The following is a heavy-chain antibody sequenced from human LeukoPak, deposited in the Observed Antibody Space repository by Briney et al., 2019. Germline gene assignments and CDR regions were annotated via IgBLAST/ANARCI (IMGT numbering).Heavy chain of an antibody. V-gene: IGHV4-59*08. CDR3: ARRGMATIQDAFDI. Sequence: SETLSLTCTVSGGSINSYYWGWMRQPPGKGLEWIGFIYYTGGTNYNPSLKSRVTISVDTSRNQFSLRLSSVTAADTAVYYCARRGMATIQDAFDIWGQGTMVTVSS. CDR2: IYYTGGT. CDR1: GGSINSYY. J-gene: IGHJ3*02. D-gene: IGHD5-24*01.